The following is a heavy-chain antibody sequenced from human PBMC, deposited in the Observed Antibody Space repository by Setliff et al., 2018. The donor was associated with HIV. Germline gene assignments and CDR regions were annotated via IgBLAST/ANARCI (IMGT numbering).Heavy chain of an antibody. D-gene: IGHD6-6*01. Sequence: PGESLKISCKGFGYSFTNYWIGWVRQMPGKGLEWMGIIYPADSHTSYRPSFQGHVTISADRSISTAYLQWSSLKASDTAMYYCVRPLGRSSSQGWFDPWGQGTLVTVSS. CDR2: IYPADSHT. V-gene: IGHV5-51*01. J-gene: IGHJ5*02. CDR3: VRPLGRSSSQGWFDP. CDR1: GYSFTNYW.